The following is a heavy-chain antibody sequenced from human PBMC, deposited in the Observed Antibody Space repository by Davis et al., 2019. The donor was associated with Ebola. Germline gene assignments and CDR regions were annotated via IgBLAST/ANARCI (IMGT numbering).Heavy chain of an antibody. CDR1: GFTVSSNY. J-gene: IGHJ6*02. V-gene: IGHV3-53*01. D-gene: IGHD2-2*01. Sequence: GESLKISCAASGFTVSSNYMSWVRQAPGKGLEWVSVLYNGGSTYYADSVKGRFTISRDNSKNTLYLQMNSLRAEDTAVYFCARQLPYYSYGMDVWGQGTTVTVSS. CDR3: ARQLPYYSYGMDV. CDR2: LYNGGST.